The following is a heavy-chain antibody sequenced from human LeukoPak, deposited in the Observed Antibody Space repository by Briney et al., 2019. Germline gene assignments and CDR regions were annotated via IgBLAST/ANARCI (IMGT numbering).Heavy chain of an antibody. J-gene: IGHJ6*02. Sequence: PGGSLRLSCAASGFTFSSYAMSWVRQAPGKGLEWVAVISYDGSNKYYADSVKGRFTISRDNSKNTLYLQMNSLRAEDTAVYYCARDQSSSWPRGMDVWGQGTTVTVSS. D-gene: IGHD6-13*01. V-gene: IGHV3-30*03. CDR2: ISYDGSNK. CDR3: ARDQSSSWPRGMDV. CDR1: GFTFSSYA.